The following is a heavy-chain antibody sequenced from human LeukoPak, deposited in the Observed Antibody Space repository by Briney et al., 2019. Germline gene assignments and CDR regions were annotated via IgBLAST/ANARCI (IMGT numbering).Heavy chain of an antibody. CDR2: ISAYNGNT. Sequence: ASVKVSCKASGYTFTSYGISWVRQAPGQGLEWMGWISAYNGNTNYAQKLQGRVTMTTDTSTSTAYMELRSLRSDDTAVYYCAGGDGYNPGGVYYYYYMDVWGKGTTVTVSS. V-gene: IGHV1-18*01. CDR1: GYTFTSYG. J-gene: IGHJ6*03. D-gene: IGHD5-24*01. CDR3: AGGDGYNPGGVYYYYYMDV.